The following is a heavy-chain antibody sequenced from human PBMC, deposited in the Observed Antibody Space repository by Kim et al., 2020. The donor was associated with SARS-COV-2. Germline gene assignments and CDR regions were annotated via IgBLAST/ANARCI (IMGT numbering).Heavy chain of an antibody. CDR3: ARREAGSNYFDS. J-gene: IGHJ4*02. D-gene: IGHD1-26*01. Sequence: YHPPRKRQVTRSMDTSKNQVSLKLSAVTAADTAVYYCARREAGSNYFDSWGQGTLVTVSS. V-gene: IGHV4-59*08.